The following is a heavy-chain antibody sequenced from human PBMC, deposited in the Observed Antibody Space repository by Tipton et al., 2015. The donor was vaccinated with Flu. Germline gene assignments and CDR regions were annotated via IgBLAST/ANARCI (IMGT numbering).Heavy chain of an antibody. D-gene: IGHD1/OR15-1a*01. J-gene: IGHJ3*02. Sequence: SLRLSCAASGFTFDDYGMSWVRQAPGKGLEWVSGINWNGGSTGYADSVKGRFTISRDNAKNSLYLQMNSLRAEDTALYHCARSYLGDPGTTEGAFDIWGQGTMVTVSS. CDR2: INWNGGST. V-gene: IGHV3-20*01. CDR3: ARSYLGDPGTTEGAFDI. CDR1: GFTFDDYG.